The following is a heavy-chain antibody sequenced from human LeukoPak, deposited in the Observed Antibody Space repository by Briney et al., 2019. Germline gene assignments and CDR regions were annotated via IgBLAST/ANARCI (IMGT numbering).Heavy chain of an antibody. D-gene: IGHD6-13*01. CDR2: IKQDGSEK. CDR3: ARAKGAAGTYLFDY. Sequence: GGSLRLSCAASRFTFITYWMSWVRQAPGKGLEWAANIKQDGSEKYYVDSVKGRFTISRDNAKNSLYLQMNSLRVEDTAVYYCARAKGAAGTYLFDYWGQGTLVTVSS. CDR1: RFTFITYW. J-gene: IGHJ4*02. V-gene: IGHV3-7*03.